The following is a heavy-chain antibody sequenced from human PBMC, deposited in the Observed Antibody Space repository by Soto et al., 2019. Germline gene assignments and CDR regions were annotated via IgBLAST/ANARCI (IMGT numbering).Heavy chain of an antibody. CDR1: GYTFIGYY. J-gene: IGHJ6*02. CDR2: INPNSGGT. CDR3: ANGLRYFYYGMDV. V-gene: IGHV1-2*02. D-gene: IGHD2-15*01. Sequence: ASVKVSCKASGYTFIGYYMHWVRQAPGQRLEWMGWINPNSGGTNYAQKFQGRVTMTRDTSISTAYMELSNLRSDDTALYYCANGLRYFYYGMDVWGQGTTVTVSS.